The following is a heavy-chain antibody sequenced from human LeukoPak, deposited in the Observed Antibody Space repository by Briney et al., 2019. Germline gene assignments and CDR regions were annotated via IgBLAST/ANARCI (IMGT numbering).Heavy chain of an antibody. CDR3: ARDLAFGVVTHNFDC. V-gene: IGHV3-21*01. Sequence: GGSLRLSCAASGFTFSSYSMNWVRQAPGKGLEWVSSISSSSSCIYYADSVKGRFTISRDNAKNSLYLQMNSLRAEDTAAYYCARDLAFGVVTHNFDCWGQGTLVTVSS. D-gene: IGHD3-3*01. CDR1: GFTFSSYS. J-gene: IGHJ4*02. CDR2: ISSSSSCI.